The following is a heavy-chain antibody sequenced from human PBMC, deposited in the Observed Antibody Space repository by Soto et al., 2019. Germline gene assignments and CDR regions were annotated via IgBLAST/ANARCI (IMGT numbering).Heavy chain of an antibody. CDR3: AREGDTGYSSGWYSVSY. CDR2: IYTSGST. CDR1: GGSISSYY. D-gene: IGHD6-19*01. V-gene: IGHV4-4*07. J-gene: IGHJ4*02. Sequence: SETLSLTCTVSGGSISSYYWSWIRQPAGKGLEWIGRIYTSGSTNYNPSLKSRVTMSVDTSKNQFSLKLSSVTDSDTAVYYCAREGDTGYSSGWYSVSYWGQGTLVTVSS.